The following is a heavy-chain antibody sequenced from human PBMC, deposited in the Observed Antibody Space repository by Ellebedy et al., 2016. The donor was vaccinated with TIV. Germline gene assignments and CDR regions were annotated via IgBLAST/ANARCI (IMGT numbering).Heavy chain of an antibody. D-gene: IGHD1-26*01. J-gene: IGHJ4*02. V-gene: IGHV3-48*01. CDR1: GFTFSRYA. Sequence: GESLKIPCAASGFTFSRYAMNWVRQAPGKGLEWVSYISASSANIHYADPVKGRFTISRDNSKNTLYLQMNSLRAEDTAVYYCARDRVGANTWGQGTLVTVSS. CDR2: ISASSANI. CDR3: ARDRVGANT.